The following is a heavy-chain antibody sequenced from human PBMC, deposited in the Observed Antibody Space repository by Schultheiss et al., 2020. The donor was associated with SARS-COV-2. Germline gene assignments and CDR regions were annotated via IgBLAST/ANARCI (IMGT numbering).Heavy chain of an antibody. V-gene: IGHV3-23*01. CDR1: GFTFSSLY. Sequence: GGSLRLSCAASGFTFSSLYMSWVRQAPGKGLEWVSVISGSGGSTYYADSVKGRFTISRDNSKNTLYLQMDSLRAEDTAVYYCAKDRICGSTSCYDAFDIWGQGTMVTVSS. CDR2: ISGSGGST. D-gene: IGHD2-2*01. CDR3: AKDRICGSTSCYDAFDI. J-gene: IGHJ3*02.